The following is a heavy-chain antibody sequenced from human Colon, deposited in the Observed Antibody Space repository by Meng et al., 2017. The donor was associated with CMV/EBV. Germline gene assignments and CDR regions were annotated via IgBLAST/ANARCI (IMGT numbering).Heavy chain of an antibody. CDR3: ARGRPYSLRYFDWLLLDFDY. J-gene: IGHJ4*02. CDR1: GGSISSSNW. Sequence: VQLQESGPGLVKASGTLSLACAVSGGSISSSNWWSWVRQPPGKGLEWIGEIYHSGSTNYNPSLKSRVTISVDKSKNQFSLKLSSVTAADTAVYYCARGRPYSLRYFDWLLLDFDYWGQGTLVTVSS. D-gene: IGHD3-9*01. V-gene: IGHV4-4*02. CDR2: IYHSGST.